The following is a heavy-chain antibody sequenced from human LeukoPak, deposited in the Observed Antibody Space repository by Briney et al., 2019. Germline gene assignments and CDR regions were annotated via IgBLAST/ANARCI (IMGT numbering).Heavy chain of an antibody. D-gene: IGHD4/OR15-4a*01. CDR3: ARDRGYGVDY. J-gene: IGHJ4*02. V-gene: IGHV3-33*01. CDR2: IWYDGSNK. Sequence: LAVIWYDGSNKYYADSVKGRFTISRDNSKNTLYLQMNSLRAEDTAMYYCARDRGYGVDYWGQGTLVTVSS.